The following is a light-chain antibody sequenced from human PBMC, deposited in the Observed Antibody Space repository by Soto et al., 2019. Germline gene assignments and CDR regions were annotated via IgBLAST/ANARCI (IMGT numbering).Light chain of an antibody. J-gene: IGKJ4*01. CDR1: LNVNRY. CDR3: QQRRDWPLT. V-gene: IGKV3-11*01. Sequence: EIVLTQSPATLSLSPGERATLSCRASLNVNRYLAWYQQKPGLAPRLLIYDASNRATGIPARFSGSGSGTDFTLTISSLEPEDFAVYYCQQRRDWPLTFGGGTKVEIK. CDR2: DAS.